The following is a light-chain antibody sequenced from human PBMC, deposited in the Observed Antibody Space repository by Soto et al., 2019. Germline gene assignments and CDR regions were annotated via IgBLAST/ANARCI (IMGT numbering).Light chain of an antibody. J-gene: IGKJ3*01. Sequence: IVLTQSPGTLSLSPGERATLSCGASQSVTNNFLAWYQQKPGQAPRLLIYGASSRATGVPDRFSGSGSGTEFTLTISRLEPGDFAVYYCQQYGTPLFTFGPGTKVYIK. V-gene: IGKV3-20*01. CDR1: QSVTNNF. CDR2: GAS. CDR3: QQYGTPLFT.